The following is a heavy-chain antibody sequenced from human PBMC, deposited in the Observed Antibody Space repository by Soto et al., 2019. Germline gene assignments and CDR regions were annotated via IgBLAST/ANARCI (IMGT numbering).Heavy chain of an antibody. V-gene: IGHV4-31*03. J-gene: IGHJ6*02. CDR1: GGSISSGGYY. Sequence: SETLSLTCTVSGGSISSGGYYWSWIRQNQRKGLEWIGYIYYSGSTYYNPSLKSRVTISVATSKNQFSLKLSSVTAADTAVYYCARHLGYDDSHYYGMDVWGQGTTVTVSS. D-gene: IGHD3-22*01. CDR2: IYYSGST. CDR3: ARHLGYDDSHYYGMDV.